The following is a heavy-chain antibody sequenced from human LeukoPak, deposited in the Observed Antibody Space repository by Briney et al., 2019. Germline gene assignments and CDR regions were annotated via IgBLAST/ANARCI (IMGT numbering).Heavy chain of an antibody. J-gene: IGHJ4*02. Sequence: GGSLRLSCAAYGFTFSSYVMHWVRQAPGKGLEWVAFIRYDGSNKYYADSVKGRFTISRDNSKNTLYLQMNSLRAEDTAVYYCAKEPYGSGSGERLRLHYFDYWGQGTLVTVSS. V-gene: IGHV3-30*02. CDR1: GFTFSSYV. CDR3: AKEPYGSGSGERLRLHYFDY. D-gene: IGHD3-10*01. CDR2: IRYDGSNK.